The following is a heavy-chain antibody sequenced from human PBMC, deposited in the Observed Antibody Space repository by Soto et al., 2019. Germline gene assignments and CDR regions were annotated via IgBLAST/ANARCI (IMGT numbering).Heavy chain of an antibody. J-gene: IGHJ4*02. D-gene: IGHD3-10*01. V-gene: IGHV4-31*03. CDR3: ARGQTYFGSRYFDS. Sequence: PSETLSLTCTVSGGSISSGGYYWSWIRQHPGKGLEWIGYIYYSGSTYYNPSLKSRVTISVDTSKNQFSLKLSSVTAADTAVYYCARGQTYFGSRYFDSWGQGTLVTVSS. CDR1: GGSISSGGYY. CDR2: IYYSGST.